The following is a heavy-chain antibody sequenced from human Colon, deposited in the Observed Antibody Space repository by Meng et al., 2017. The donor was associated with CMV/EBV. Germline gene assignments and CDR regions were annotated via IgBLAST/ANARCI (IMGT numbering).Heavy chain of an antibody. Sequence: SVKVSCKASGGTFSNYGFSWVRQAPGQGLEWMGGIIPRLGIRNYAPKFQGRVTITAEISTSTVHMELNSLRSEDTAEYYCASRGTYCSGGSCYYWFDPWGQGTLVTVSS. J-gene: IGHJ5*02. CDR2: IIPRLGIR. V-gene: IGHV1-69*10. CDR3: ASRGTYCSGGSCYYWFDP. CDR1: GGTFSNYG. D-gene: IGHD2-15*01.